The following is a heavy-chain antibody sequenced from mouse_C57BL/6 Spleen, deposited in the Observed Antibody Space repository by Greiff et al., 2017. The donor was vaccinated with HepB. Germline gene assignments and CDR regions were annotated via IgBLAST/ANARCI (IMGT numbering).Heavy chain of an antibody. J-gene: IGHJ4*01. CDR3: ARDYYGSSYDYYAMDY. CDR2: INPNNGGT. V-gene: IGHV1-18*01. Sequence: EVQLQQSGPELVKPGASVKIPCKASGYTFTDYNMDWVNQSHGKSLEWIGDINPNNGGTIYNQKFKGKATLTVDKSSSTAYMELRSLTSEDTAVYYCARDYYGSSYDYYAMDYWGQGTSVTVSS. CDR1: GYTFTDYN. D-gene: IGHD1-1*01.